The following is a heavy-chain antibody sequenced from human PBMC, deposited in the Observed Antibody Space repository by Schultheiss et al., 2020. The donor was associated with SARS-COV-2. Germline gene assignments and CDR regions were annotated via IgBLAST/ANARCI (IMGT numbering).Heavy chain of an antibody. J-gene: IGHJ6*02. CDR2: ISWNSGSI. CDR1: GFTFDDYA. CDR3: ARTGGSPPYYYYYGMDV. V-gene: IGHV3-9*01. D-gene: IGHD5-12*01. Sequence: GGSLRLSCAASGFTFDDYAMHWVRQAPGKGLEWVSGISWNSGSIGYADSVKGRFTISRDNAKNSLYLQMNSLRAEDTAVYYGARTGGSPPYYYYYGMDVWGQGTTVTVSS.